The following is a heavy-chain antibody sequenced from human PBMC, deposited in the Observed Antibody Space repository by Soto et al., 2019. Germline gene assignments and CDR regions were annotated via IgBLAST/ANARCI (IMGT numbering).Heavy chain of an antibody. D-gene: IGHD5-18*01. CDR3: ARPFGDTAMVIDY. V-gene: IGHV5-51*01. J-gene: IGHJ4*02. CDR2: IYPGDSDT. Sequence: PGESLKISCKGSGYNFSRNWIGWVRQMPGKGLEWMGIIYPGDSDTRYSPSFQGQVTISADKSINTAYLRWSSLKASDTAIYYCARPFGDTAMVIDYWGQGTQVTVSS. CDR1: GYNFSRNW.